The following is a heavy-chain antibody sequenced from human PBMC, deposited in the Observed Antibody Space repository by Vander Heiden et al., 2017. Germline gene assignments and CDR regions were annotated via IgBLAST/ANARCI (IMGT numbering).Heavy chain of an antibody. V-gene: IGHV4-30-4*01. J-gene: IGHJ4*02. D-gene: IGHD2-2*01. CDR2: IYYSGST. CDR1: GGSISSGDSY. CDR3: ARGVRGYQLPAIRRKGYYFDY. Sequence: QVQLQESGPGLVKPSQTLSLTCTVSGGSISSGDSYWSWIRQPPGKGLEWIGYIYYSGSTYYNPSLKSRVTISVDTSKNQFSLKLSSVTAADTAVYYCARGVRGYQLPAIRRKGYYFDYWGQGTLVTVSS.